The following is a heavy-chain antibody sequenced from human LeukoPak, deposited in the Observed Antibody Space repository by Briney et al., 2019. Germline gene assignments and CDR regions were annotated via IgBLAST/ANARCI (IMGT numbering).Heavy chain of an antibody. CDR3: ARVVDSSWYYFGY. Sequence: PGRSLRLSCAASGFTFSSYAMHWVRQAPGKGLEWVAVISYDGSNKYYADSVKGRFTISRDNSKNSLYLQMNSLRAEDTAVYYCARVVDSSWYYFGYWGQGTLVTVSS. CDR1: GFTFSSYA. CDR2: ISYDGSNK. V-gene: IGHV3-30*04. J-gene: IGHJ4*02. D-gene: IGHD6-13*01.